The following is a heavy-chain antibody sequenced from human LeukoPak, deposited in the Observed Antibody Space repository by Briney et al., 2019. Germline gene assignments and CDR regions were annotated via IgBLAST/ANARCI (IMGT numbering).Heavy chain of an antibody. J-gene: IGHJ6*03. CDR2: MNPNSGNT. D-gene: IGHD3-22*01. Sequence: ASVKVSCKASGYTFTSYDINWVRQATGQGLEWTGWMNPNSGNTGYAQKFQGRVTMTRNTSISTAYMELSSLRSEDTAVYYCARGPYYYDSSGYWFGYYYYMDVWGKGTTVTVSS. CDR3: ARGPYYYDSSGYWFGYYYYMDV. V-gene: IGHV1-8*01. CDR1: GYTFTSYD.